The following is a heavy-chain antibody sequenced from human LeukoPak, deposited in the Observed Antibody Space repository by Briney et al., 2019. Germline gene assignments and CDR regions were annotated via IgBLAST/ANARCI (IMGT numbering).Heavy chain of an antibody. J-gene: IGHJ3*01. CDR3: ARRANPITMVRGYMRVDAFDV. CDR1: VGSFSGYY. CDR2: INQSGTT. D-gene: IGHD3-10*01. Sequence: SETLSLTCAVYVGSFSGYYWTWIRQSPGKGLEWIGDINQSGTTNYNASLKSRVTISVDTSKNQFSLKLTSVTAADTAVYYCARRANPITMVRGYMRVDAFDVWGQGTMVTVSS. V-gene: IGHV4-34*01.